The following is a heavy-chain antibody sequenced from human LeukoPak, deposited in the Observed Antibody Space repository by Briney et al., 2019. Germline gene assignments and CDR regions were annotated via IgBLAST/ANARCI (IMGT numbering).Heavy chain of an antibody. V-gene: IGHV3-21*01. CDR2: ISSSSSYI. D-gene: IGHD6-19*01. CDR3: ARDGQWLVLGMDV. CDR1: GFTFSSYS. Sequence: GGSLRLSCAASGFTFSSYSMNWVRQVPGKGLEWVSSISSSSSYIYYADSVKGRFTISRDNAKNSLYLQTNSLRAEDTAVYYCARDGQWLVLGMDVWGQGTTVTVSS. J-gene: IGHJ6*02.